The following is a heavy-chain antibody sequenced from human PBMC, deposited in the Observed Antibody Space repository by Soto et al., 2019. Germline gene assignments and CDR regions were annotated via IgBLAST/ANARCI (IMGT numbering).Heavy chain of an antibody. CDR2: IRTKPNSYAT. Sequence: EVQLVESGGGLVQPGGSLDLSCATSGFDFSGSAMHWVRQASGRGLEWLGRIRTKPNSYATIYAASVKDRITISRDDSRKMVYLHMRGLKTEDTAVYYCARPISSGWFDPWGQGTLVSVTS. V-gene: IGHV3-73*01. D-gene: IGHD6-19*01. CDR3: ARPISSGWFDP. CDR1: GFDFSGSA. J-gene: IGHJ5*02.